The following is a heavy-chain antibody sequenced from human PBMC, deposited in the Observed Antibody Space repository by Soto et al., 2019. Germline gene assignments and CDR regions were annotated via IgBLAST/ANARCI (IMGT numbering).Heavy chain of an antibody. CDR1: GGSTSSYG. Sequence: PSETLSLTCTVSGGSTSSYGWCWVRQPPGKGLEWIGYIYYSGSTKYNPSLKSRVTMSVDMSKNQFSLKLSSVTAADTAVYYCAREHSQYYYDSSGNYDYWGQGTLVTVSS. D-gene: IGHD3-22*01. V-gene: IGHV4-59*01. CDR2: IYYSGST. CDR3: AREHSQYYYDSSGNYDY. J-gene: IGHJ4*02.